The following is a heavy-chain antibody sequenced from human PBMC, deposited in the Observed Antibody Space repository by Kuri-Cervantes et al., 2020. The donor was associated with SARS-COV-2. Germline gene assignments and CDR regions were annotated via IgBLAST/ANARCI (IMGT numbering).Heavy chain of an antibody. CDR3: ARHAPPTGIVVVPAAIYYGMDV. V-gene: IGHV5-10-1*01. D-gene: IGHD2-2*01. CDR1: GYSFTNFW. Sequence: KVSCKGSGYSFTNFWISWVRQMPGKGLEWMGNIDPRDSYTNYSPSFQGHVTISADKSISTAYLQWSSLRASDTAAYFCARHAPPTGIVVVPAAIYYGMDVWGQGTTVTVSS. J-gene: IGHJ6*02. CDR2: IDPRDSYT.